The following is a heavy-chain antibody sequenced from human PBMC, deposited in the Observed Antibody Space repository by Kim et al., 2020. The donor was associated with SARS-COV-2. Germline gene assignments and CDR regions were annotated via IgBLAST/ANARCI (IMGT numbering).Heavy chain of an antibody. D-gene: IGHD3-10*02. V-gene: IGHV3-21*01. CDR2: INPSGKYE. Sequence: GGSLRLSCAASGFNFSNYYMTWVRQAPGKGLEWVSSINPSGKYEYHTDSLRGRISISRDNAKNSLYLQLNNLRAEDTAVYFCARDRSHVVTTVFGFGYWGQGTLITVSS. CDR1: GFNFSNYY. CDR3: ARDRSHVVTTVFGFGY. J-gene: IGHJ4*02.